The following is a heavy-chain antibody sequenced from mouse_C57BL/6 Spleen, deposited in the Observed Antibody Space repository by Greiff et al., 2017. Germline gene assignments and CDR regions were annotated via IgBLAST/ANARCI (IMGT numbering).Heavy chain of an antibody. J-gene: IGHJ3*01. CDR3: ARSGGWLLRFAY. CDR2: IDPSDSYT. D-gene: IGHD2-3*01. V-gene: IGHV1-50*01. Sequence: QVQLQQPGAELVKPGASVKLSCKASGYTFTSYWMQWVKQRPGQGLEWIGEIDPSDSYTNYNQKFKGKATLTVDTSSSTAYMQLSSLTSEDSAVYFCARSGGWLLRFAYWGQGTLVTVSA. CDR1: GYTFTSYW.